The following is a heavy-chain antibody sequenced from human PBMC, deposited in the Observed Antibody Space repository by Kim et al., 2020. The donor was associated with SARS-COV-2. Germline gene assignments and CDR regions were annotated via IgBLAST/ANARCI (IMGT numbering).Heavy chain of an antibody. D-gene: IGHD6-19*01. V-gene: IGHV3-64D*06. Sequence: GGSLRLSCSASGFSFSNYVMHWVRQAPGKGLEYVSGIVSNGGSTSYADSVRGRFTISRDNSKNTLFLQMSSLRVEDTAVYYCVKGYNSGSSSLWGQGTLVTVSS. CDR3: VKGYNSGSSSL. J-gene: IGHJ4*02. CDR2: IVSNGGST. CDR1: GFSFSNYV.